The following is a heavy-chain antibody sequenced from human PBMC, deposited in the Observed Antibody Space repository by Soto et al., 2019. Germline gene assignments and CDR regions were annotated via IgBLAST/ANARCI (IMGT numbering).Heavy chain of an antibody. CDR2: IVVGSGNT. CDR1: GFTFTNSA. D-gene: IGHD6-13*01. J-gene: IGHJ6*02. Sequence: ASVKVSCKASGFTFTNSAMQWVRQARGQRLEWIGWIVVGSGNTNYAQKFQERVTITRDMSTSTAYMELSSLRSEDTAVYYCAAEGQIAAAGTGDYYYYGMDVWGQGATVTVSS. CDR3: AAEGQIAAAGTGDYYYYGMDV. V-gene: IGHV1-58*02.